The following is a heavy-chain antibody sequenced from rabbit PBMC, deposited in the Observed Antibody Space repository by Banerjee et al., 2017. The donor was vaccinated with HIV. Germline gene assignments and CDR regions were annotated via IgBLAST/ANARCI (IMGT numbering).Heavy chain of an antibody. V-gene: IGHV1S45*01. D-gene: IGHD4-1*01. CDR2: IAAGNTGTT. Sequence: QQQLVESGGGLVKPGASLTLTCTASGFTISNGYWIYWVRQAPGKGPEWIACIAAGNTGTTYYASWAKGRFTISKTSWTTVTLQMTSLTAADTASYFCARDLAGVIGWNFNLWGPGTLVTVS. J-gene: IGHJ4*01. CDR1: GFTISNGYW. CDR3: ARDLAGVIGWNFNL.